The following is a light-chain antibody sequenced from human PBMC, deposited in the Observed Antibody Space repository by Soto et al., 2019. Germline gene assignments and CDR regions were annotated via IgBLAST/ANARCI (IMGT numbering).Light chain of an antibody. CDR2: SSS. J-gene: IGKJ5*01. CDR3: QQYNNWPRT. CDR1: QSVSSTY. V-gene: IGKV3-20*01. Sequence: ELVLTQSPGTLSLSPGDRATLSCRASQSVSSTYLAWYQQRPGQAPRLLIYSSSSRASGIPDRFSGSGSGTDFTLTISRLEPEDFAVYYCQQYNNWPRTFGQGTRLEIK.